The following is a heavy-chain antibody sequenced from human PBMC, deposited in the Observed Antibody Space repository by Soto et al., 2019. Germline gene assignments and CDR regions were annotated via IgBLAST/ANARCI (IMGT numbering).Heavy chain of an antibody. Sequence: GASVKVSCKASGYTFTSYDINWVRQATGQGLEWMGWMNPNSGNTGYAQKFQGRVTMTRNTSISTAYMELSSLRSEDTAVYYCALCGPDYDYVWGSYRSGWFDPWGQGXLVTVYS. CDR2: MNPNSGNT. CDR3: ALCGPDYDYVWGSYRSGWFDP. J-gene: IGHJ5*02. D-gene: IGHD3-16*02. V-gene: IGHV1-8*01. CDR1: GYTFTSYD.